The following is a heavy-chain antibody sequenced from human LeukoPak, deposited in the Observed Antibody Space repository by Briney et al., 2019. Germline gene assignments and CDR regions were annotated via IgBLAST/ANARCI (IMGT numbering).Heavy chain of an antibody. D-gene: IGHD6-13*01. J-gene: IGHJ4*02. Sequence: GGSLRLSCAASGFTFSDYYMSWIRQAPGKGLEWVSYISSSGSTIYYADSVKGRFTISRDNAKNSLYLQMNSLRAEDTAVYYCARDRYSSSWCYFDYWGQGTLVTVSS. V-gene: IGHV3-11*01. CDR1: GFTFSDYY. CDR3: ARDRYSSSWCYFDY. CDR2: ISSSGSTI.